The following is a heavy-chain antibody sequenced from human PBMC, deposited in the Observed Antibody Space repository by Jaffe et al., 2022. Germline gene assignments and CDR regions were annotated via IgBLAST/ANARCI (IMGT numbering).Heavy chain of an antibody. CDR3: AKVVLGDGYNYYYYYYMDV. J-gene: IGHJ6*03. CDR2: IRYDGSNK. Sequence: QVQLVESGGGVVQPGGSLRLSCAASGFTFSSYGMHWVRQAPGKGLEWVAFIRYDGSNKYYADSVKGRFTISRDNSKNTLYLQMNSLRAEDTAVYYCAKVVLGDGYNYYYYYYMDVWGKGTTVTVSS. V-gene: IGHV3-30*02. CDR1: GFTFSSYG. D-gene: IGHD5-12*01.